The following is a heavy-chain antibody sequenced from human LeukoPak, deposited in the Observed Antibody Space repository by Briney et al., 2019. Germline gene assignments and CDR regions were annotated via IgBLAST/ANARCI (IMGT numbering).Heavy chain of an antibody. CDR1: GFTFSSYS. CDR2: ILFDGNNK. Sequence: GGSLRLSCAASGFTFSSYSMNWVRQAPGKGLEWVAVILFDGNNKYYADSVRGRFTISRDNSKNTLYLQMNSLRDEDTAVYYCAKDAEHSSGWYPGNWGQGTLVIVSS. J-gene: IGHJ4*02. CDR3: AKDAEHSSGWYPGN. V-gene: IGHV3-30*18. D-gene: IGHD6-13*01.